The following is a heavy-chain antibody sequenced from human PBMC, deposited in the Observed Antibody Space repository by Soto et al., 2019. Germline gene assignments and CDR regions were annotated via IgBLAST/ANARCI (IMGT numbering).Heavy chain of an antibody. Sequence: QVQLVESGGGVVQPGRSLRLSCAASGFTFSSYAMHWVRQAPGKELEWVAVISYDGSNKYYADSVKGRFTISRDNSKNTLYLQMNSLRAEDTAVYYCARGGGLHGPYYYYYYGMDVWGQGTTVTVSS. J-gene: IGHJ6*02. CDR1: GFTFSSYA. V-gene: IGHV3-30-3*01. CDR3: ARGGGLHGPYYYYYYGMDV. CDR2: ISYDGSNK. D-gene: IGHD4-4*01.